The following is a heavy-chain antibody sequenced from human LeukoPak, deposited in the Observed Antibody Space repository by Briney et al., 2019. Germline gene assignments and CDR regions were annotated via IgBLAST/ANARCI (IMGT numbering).Heavy chain of an antibody. D-gene: IGHD6-13*01. CDR1: GGSMTINEYY. Sequence: SETLSLTCTVSGGSMTINEYYWAWVRQSPGQGLEWIGSIYYSGSTYYYPSLKSRLTISADLSMNQFSLKMRSVMVTDTAIYYCARHSTPGTFDPWGPGILVTVSS. J-gene: IGHJ5*02. V-gene: IGHV4-39*01. CDR3: ARHSTPGTFDP. CDR2: IYYSGST.